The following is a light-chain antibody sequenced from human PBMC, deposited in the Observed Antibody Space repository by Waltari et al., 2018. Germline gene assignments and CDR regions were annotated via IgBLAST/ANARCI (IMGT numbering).Light chain of an antibody. J-gene: IGKJ1*01. CDR1: QSVSSN. CDR3: QQSYSTPWT. CDR2: SAS. V-gene: IGKV3-15*01. Sequence: EIVMTQSPATLSVSPGERATLSCRASQSVSSNLAWYQQKPGQAPRLLIHSASTRVTGIPARFSGSGSGTDFTLTISSLRSEDFAVYYCQQSYSTPWTFGQGTKVEIK.